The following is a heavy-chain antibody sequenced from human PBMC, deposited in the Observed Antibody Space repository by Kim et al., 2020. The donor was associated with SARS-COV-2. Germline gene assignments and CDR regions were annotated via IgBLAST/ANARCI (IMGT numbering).Heavy chain of an antibody. CDR3: ARDSRPPLYYYGDYESQYYCLYGIDV. CDR1: GASISSYY. D-gene: IGHD4-17*01. CDR2: IYYSCST. Sequence: SETLSLTCTVSGASISSYYWSWIRQPPGKGLEWIGYIYYSCSTNYNPSLNSQVTISVDTSKNQFSLKLSSVTAADTAVYYCARDSRPPLYYYGDYESQYYCLYGIDVWGQGTTVTVSS. V-gene: IGHV4-59*13. J-gene: IGHJ6*02.